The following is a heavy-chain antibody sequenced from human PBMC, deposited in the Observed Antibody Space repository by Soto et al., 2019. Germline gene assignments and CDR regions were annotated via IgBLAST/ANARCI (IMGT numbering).Heavy chain of an antibody. Sequence: ESLKISCKGSGYSFTSYWISWVRQMPGKGLEWMGRIDPSDSYTNYSPSFQGHVTVSADNSNSMLFLQMDSLRGEDTAVYYCAKDSTVTTSLYFYYYGFDVWGQGTTVTVSS. CDR2: IDPSDSYT. CDR1: GYSFTSYW. CDR3: AKDSTVTTSLYFYYYGFDV. J-gene: IGHJ6*02. D-gene: IGHD4-17*01. V-gene: IGHV5-10-1*01.